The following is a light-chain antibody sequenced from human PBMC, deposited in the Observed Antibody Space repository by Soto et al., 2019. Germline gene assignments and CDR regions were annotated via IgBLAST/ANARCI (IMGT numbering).Light chain of an antibody. CDR2: GAA. CDR3: QQLNSFPIP. CDR1: QGISSF. Sequence: IQLTQSPSSLSASVGDRVTITCRASQGISSFLAWYQQKPGKAPKILIYGAATLQSGVPSRFSCSGSGTDFTLTIGSLQPEDFATYYCQQLNSFPIPFGPGTKVDIK. V-gene: IGKV1-9*01. J-gene: IGKJ3*01.